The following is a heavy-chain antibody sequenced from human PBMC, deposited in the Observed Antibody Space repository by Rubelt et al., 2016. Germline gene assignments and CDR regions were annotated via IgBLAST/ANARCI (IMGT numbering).Heavy chain of an antibody. V-gene: IGHV1-8*01. CDR2: MNPNSGNT. CDR3: ARVVVGATLSTWENWFDP. D-gene: IGHD1-26*01. Sequence: QVQLVQSGAEVKKPGASVKVSCKASGYTFTSYDINWVRQATGQGLEWMGWMNPNSGNTGYAQKFQGRVTMTRNTSISTAYMELSILRSEDTSVYYCARVVVGATLSTWENWFDPWGQGTLVTVSS. CDR1: GYTFTSYD. J-gene: IGHJ5*02.